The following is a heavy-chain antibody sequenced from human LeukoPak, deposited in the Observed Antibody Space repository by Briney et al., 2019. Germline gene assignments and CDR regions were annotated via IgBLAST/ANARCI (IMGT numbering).Heavy chain of an antibody. CDR2: IRSDGSKE. J-gene: IGHJ4*02. CDR3: AHGGDSG. Sequence: PGGSLRLSCAASGFTFSSYGMHWVRQAPGKGLEWVAFIRSDGSKEYADSVKGRFTISRDNSKNTLYLQMNSLRAEDTAVYYCAHGGDSGWGQGTLVTVSS. CDR1: GFTFSSYG. V-gene: IGHV3-30*02. D-gene: IGHD6-19*01.